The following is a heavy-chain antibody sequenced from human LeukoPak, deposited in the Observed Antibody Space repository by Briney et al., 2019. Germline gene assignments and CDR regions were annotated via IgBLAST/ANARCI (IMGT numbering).Heavy chain of an antibody. J-gene: IGHJ6*02. CDR2: ISYDGSNK. CDR1: GFTFSSYA. CDR3: ARDNMERIQLWPTYDYYYYGMDV. V-gene: IGHV3-30-3*01. D-gene: IGHD5-18*01. Sequence: GRSLRLSCAASGFTFSSYAMHWVRQAPGKGLEWVAVISYDGSNKYYADSVKGRFTISRDNSTNTLYLQMNSLRAEDTAVYYCARDNMERIQLWPTYDYYYYGMDVWGQGTTVTVSS.